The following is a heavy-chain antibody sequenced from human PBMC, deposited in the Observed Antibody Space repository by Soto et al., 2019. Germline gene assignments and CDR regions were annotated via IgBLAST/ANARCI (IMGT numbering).Heavy chain of an antibody. V-gene: IGHV3-30*18. CDR3: AKEIRAYSSSWSLDY. D-gene: IGHD6-13*01. CDR2: ISYDGSIQ. Sequence: QVQLVESGGGVVQPGRSLRLSCAASGFTFSSYGMHWVRQAPGEGLEWVVVISYDGSIQYYTDSAKGRFTISRDNSKSTLYLQMNSLRAEDTAVYYCAKEIRAYSSSWSLDYWGQGTLVTVSS. CDR1: GFTFSSYG. J-gene: IGHJ4*02.